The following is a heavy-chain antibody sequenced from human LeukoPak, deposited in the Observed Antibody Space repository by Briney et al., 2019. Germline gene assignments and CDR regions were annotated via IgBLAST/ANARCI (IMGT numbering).Heavy chain of an antibody. CDR2: ISGSGGST. J-gene: IGHJ4*02. D-gene: IGHD4-17*01. CDR1: GFTFSSYA. V-gene: IGHV3-23*01. CDR3: AKVLGNTVTNPFDY. Sequence: GGSLRLSCAASGFTFSSYAMSWVRQAPGKGLEWVSAISGSGGSTYYADSVKGRFTISRDNSKNTLYLQINSLRAEDTAVYYCAKVLGNTVTNPFDYWGQGTLVTVSS.